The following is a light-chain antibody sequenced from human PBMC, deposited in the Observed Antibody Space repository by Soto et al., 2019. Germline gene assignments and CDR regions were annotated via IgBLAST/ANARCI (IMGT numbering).Light chain of an antibody. CDR3: QQYKNWPMIT. J-gene: IGKJ5*01. CDR1: QSFSSD. Sequence: DIVLTQSPCPLSLSPGERATLSCRASQSFSSDLSCYQHKPGQAPRLLIYDASTRATGRPARFSGSGSGTEFTLTVSSLQSEDFAVYYCQQYKNWPMITFGQGTRLEIK. V-gene: IGKV3-15*01. CDR2: DAS.